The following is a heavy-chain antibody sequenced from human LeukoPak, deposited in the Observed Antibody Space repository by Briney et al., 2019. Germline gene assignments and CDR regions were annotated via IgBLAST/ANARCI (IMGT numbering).Heavy chain of an antibody. CDR1: GGSFSAYY. CDR3: ARATSITVIVVAKYYFDY. CDR2: INHRGST. V-gene: IGHV4-34*01. J-gene: IGHJ4*02. D-gene: IGHD3-22*01. Sequence: SETLSLTXAVYGGSFSAYYWSWIRQPPGKGREWIGEINHRGSTNYNPSLKSRVTISVDTSKNQFSLKLSSVTAADTAVYYCARATSITVIVVAKYYFDYWGQGALVTVSS.